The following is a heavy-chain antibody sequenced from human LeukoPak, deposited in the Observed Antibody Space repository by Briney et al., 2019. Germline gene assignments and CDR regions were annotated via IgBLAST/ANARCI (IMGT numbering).Heavy chain of an antibody. CDR1: GYTFTGYY. V-gene: IGHV1-2*04. Sequence: ASVKVSCKASGYTFTGYYMHWVRQAPGQGLEWMGWINPNSGGTNYAQKFQGWVTMTRDTSISTAYMELSRLRSDDTAVYYCARDTVLYGDYYYFDYWGQGTLVTVSS. D-gene: IGHD4-17*01. CDR3: ARDTVLYGDYYYFDY. CDR2: INPNSGGT. J-gene: IGHJ4*02.